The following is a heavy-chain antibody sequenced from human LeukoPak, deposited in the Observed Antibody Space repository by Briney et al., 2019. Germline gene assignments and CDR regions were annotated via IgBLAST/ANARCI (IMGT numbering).Heavy chain of an antibody. D-gene: IGHD1-26*01. Sequence: PGGSLRLSCAASGFTFSNYGMHWVRQAPGKGLEWISYISSSATTIHYADSVKGRFTISRDNAKKSLCLQMNSLRVEDTAVYYCARGGISFAYWGQGTLVTVSS. CDR3: ARGGISFAY. CDR1: GFTFSNYG. CDR2: ISSSATTI. J-gene: IGHJ4*02. V-gene: IGHV3-48*03.